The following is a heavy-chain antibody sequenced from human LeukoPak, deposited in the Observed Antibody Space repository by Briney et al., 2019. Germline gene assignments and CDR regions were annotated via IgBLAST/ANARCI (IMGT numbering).Heavy chain of an antibody. CDR2: IYTSGST. J-gene: IGHJ4*02. CDR1: GGSISSGSYY. CDR3: ASSLWFGELWEDY. D-gene: IGHD3-10*01. Sequence: SETLSLTCTVSGGSISSGSYYWSWIRQPAGKGLEWIGRIYTSGSTNYNPSLKSRVTISVDTSKNQCSLKLSSVTAADTAVYYCASSLWFGELWEDYWGQGTLVTVSS. V-gene: IGHV4-61*02.